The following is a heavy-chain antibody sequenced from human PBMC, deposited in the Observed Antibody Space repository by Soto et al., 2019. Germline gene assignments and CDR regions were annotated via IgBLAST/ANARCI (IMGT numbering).Heavy chain of an antibody. CDR1: GGTFSSSA. CDR2: IIPLFRTP. V-gene: IGHV1-69*12. J-gene: IGHJ6*02. Sequence: QVQLVQSGAEMKEPGSSVKVSCKTSGGTFSSSAISWLRQATGQGLEWMGGIIPLFRTPDYAQKFQGRVTIAADESTSTAYMELSSLRSEDKAVYYCARDNDRLQLGGNYYYILDVWGQGTTITVSS. CDR3: ARDNDRLQLGGNYYYILDV. D-gene: IGHD4-4*01.